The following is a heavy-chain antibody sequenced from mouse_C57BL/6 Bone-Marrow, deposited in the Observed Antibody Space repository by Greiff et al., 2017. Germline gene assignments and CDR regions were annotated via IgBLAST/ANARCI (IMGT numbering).Heavy chain of an antibody. J-gene: IGHJ3*01. CDR2: INPGNGDT. Sequence: QVHVKQPGTELVKPGSSVKLSCKASGYTFTSYWMHWVKQRPGQGLEWIGNINPGNGDTNYNEKFKGKATLTVDKSSSTAYMQLSSLTSEDSAVYCCAREEGWFAYWGQGTLVTVSA. V-gene: IGHV1-53*01. CDR1: GYTFTSYW. CDR3: AREEGWFAY.